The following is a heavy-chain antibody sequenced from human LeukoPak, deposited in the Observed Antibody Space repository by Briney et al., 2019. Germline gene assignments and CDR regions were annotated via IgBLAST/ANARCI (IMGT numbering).Heavy chain of an antibody. CDR1: GYTFTSYY. Sequence: ASVKVSCKASGYTFTSYYMHWVRQAPGQGLEWMGIINPSGGSTAYAQKFQGRVTMTEDTSTDTAYMELSSLRSEDTAVYYCATHGSWERQGFDPWGQGTLVTVSS. V-gene: IGHV1-46*01. CDR3: ATHGSWERQGFDP. J-gene: IGHJ5*02. D-gene: IGHD1-26*01. CDR2: INPSGGST.